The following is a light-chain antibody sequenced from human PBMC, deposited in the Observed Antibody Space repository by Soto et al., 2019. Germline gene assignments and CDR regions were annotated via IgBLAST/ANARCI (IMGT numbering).Light chain of an antibody. CDR1: QSVANNY. V-gene: IGKV3-20*01. Sequence: EVALTQSPGTLSLSPGARATLSCRASQSVANNYLTWYQQKPGQAPRVLIYDASTRATGIPDRFSGSGSGTDFTLTISRLEPEDFAVFYCQQYVNSPFTFGQGTKVDIK. CDR2: DAS. CDR3: QQYVNSPFT. J-gene: IGKJ2*01.